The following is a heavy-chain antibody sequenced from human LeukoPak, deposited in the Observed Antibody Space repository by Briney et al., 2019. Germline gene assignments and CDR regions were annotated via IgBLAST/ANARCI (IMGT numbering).Heavy chain of an antibody. CDR2: ISGSGGST. J-gene: IGHJ6*03. Sequence: WGTLRLSCAASGFTFSSYAMAWVRQAPGKGLKWVSTISGSGGSTYYADSVKGRFTIARDNSKNTLYLQMNSLRAEDTAVYYCAKGTIPTGYYYYYYMDVWGKGTTVTVSS. V-gene: IGHV3-23*01. CDR1: GFTFSSYA. D-gene: IGHD1-1*01. CDR3: AKGTIPTGYYYYYYMDV.